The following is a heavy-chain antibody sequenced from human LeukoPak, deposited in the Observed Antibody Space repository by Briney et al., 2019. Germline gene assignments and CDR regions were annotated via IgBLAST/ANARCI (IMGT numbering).Heavy chain of an antibody. J-gene: IGHJ2*01. Sequence: GGSLRLSCAASGFTFSHYAMHWVRQAPGKGLEWVAVISYHGIDKYYADSVKGRFTISRDNSKNTLYLQMNSLRAEDTAVYYCAKDVRAVVSVIWYFDLWGRGTLVTVSS. CDR1: GFTFSHYA. V-gene: IGHV3-30-3*01. CDR2: ISYHGIDK. D-gene: IGHD3-22*01. CDR3: AKDVRAVVSVIWYFDL.